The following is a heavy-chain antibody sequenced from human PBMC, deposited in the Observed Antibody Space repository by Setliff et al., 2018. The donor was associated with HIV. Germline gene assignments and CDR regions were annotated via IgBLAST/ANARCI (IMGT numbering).Heavy chain of an antibody. Sequence: PSETLSLTCSVFGGSISSRSYYWGWIRQSPGQGLEWIGNISNVGHTNCIPSLKSRVTISMDTSKDQFSLRLTSVTAADTAVYYCVGHAGARIGISDAFDIWGQGSMVTVSS. J-gene: IGHJ3*02. CDR2: ISNVGHT. CDR3: VGHAGARIGISDAFDI. V-gene: IGHV4-39*01. D-gene: IGHD1-20*01. CDR1: GGSISSRSYY.